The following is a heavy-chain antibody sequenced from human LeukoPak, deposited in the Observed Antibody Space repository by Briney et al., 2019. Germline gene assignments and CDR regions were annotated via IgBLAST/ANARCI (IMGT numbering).Heavy chain of an antibody. Sequence: GGSLRLSCAASGFIVSGDFMSWVRQAPGKGLEWVSVIYSDGSAYYADSVKGRFTISRDNSKNTLDLQMTGLRAEDTAVYYCARERGRGRDSPWFDYWGQGTLVTVSS. D-gene: IGHD1-26*01. CDR1: GFIVSGDF. CDR3: ARERGRGRDSPWFDY. CDR2: IYSDGSA. V-gene: IGHV3-53*01. J-gene: IGHJ4*02.